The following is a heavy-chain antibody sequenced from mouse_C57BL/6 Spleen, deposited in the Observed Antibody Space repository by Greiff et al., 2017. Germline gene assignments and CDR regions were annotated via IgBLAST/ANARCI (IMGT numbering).Heavy chain of an antibody. CDR2: IYPRDGST. J-gene: IGHJ1*03. CDR1: GYTFTDHT. D-gene: IGHD2-3*01. V-gene: IGHV1-78*01. Sequence: VQLQESDAELVKPGASVKISCKVSGYTFTDHTIHWMKQRPEQGLEWIGYIYPRDGSTKYNEKFKGKATLTAEKSSSTAYMQLNSLTSEDSAVYCCARGGGYYYNWYFYVWGTGTTVTVSS. CDR3: ARGGGYYYNWYFYV.